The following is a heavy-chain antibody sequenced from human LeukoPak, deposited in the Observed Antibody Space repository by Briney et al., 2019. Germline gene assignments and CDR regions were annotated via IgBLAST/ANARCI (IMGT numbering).Heavy chain of an antibody. D-gene: IGHD2-2*01. CDR3: ARASRVPAAMVWFDP. CDR2: IYYSGST. Sequence: SQTLSLTCTVSGGSISSGGYYWSWIRQHPGKGLEWIGYIYYSGSTYYNPSLKSRVTISVDTSKNQFSLKLSSVTAADTAVYYCARASRVPAAMVWFDPWGQGTLVTVSS. J-gene: IGHJ5*02. CDR1: GGSISSGGYY. V-gene: IGHV4-31*03.